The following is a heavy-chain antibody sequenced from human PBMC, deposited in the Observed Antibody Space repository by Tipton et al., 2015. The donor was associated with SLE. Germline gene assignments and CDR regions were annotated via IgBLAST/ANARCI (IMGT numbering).Heavy chain of an antibody. CDR1: GGSISSSSYY. CDR3: ARDSGWGAFDI. V-gene: IGHV4-39*02. J-gene: IGHJ3*02. Sequence: LRLSCTVSGGSISSSSYYWGWIRQPPGKGLEWIGSIYYSGSTYYNPSLKSRVTISVDTSKNQFSLKLSSVTAADTAVYYRARDSGWGAFDIWGQGTMVTVSS. D-gene: IGHD6-19*01. CDR2: IYYSGST.